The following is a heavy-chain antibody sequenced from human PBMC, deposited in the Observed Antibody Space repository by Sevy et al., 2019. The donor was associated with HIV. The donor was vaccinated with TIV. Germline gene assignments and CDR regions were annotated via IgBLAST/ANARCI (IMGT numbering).Heavy chain of an antibody. V-gene: IGHV3-21*01. Sequence: GGSLRLSCAASGFTFSSYSMNWVRQAPGKGLEWVSSISSSSSYIYYADSVKGRFTISRDNAKNSRYLQMNSLRAEDTAVYYCARVAAMVMGYFDYWGQGTLVTVSS. J-gene: IGHJ4*02. CDR3: ARVAAMVMGYFDY. CDR2: ISSSSSYI. CDR1: GFTFSSYS. D-gene: IGHD5-18*01.